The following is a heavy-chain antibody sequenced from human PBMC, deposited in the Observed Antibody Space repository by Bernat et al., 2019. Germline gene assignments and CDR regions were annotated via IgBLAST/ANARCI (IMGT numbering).Heavy chain of an antibody. V-gene: IGHV3-30*18. CDR1: GFTFSNYG. Sequence: QVQLVESGGGVVQPGRSLRLSCAASGFTFSNYGMHWVRQAPGKGLEWVAVISYDGSNYYYADFVKGRYTISRDNSKNTLYLQMNSLRVEDTAVYYCAKSDTAMVFSDFYYYYGMDVWGQGTLVTVSS. CDR3: AKSDTAMVFSDFYYYYGMDV. D-gene: IGHD5-18*01. CDR2: ISYDGSNY. J-gene: IGHJ6*02.